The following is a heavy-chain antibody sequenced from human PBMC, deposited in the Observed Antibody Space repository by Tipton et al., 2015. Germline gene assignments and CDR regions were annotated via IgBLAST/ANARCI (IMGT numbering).Heavy chain of an antibody. J-gene: IGHJ4*02. CDR1: GDPSSIRSYY. V-gene: IGHV4-39*01. D-gene: IGHD4-23*01. CDR3: ARIRGSALRWFDN. CDR2: VYYSGST. Sequence: TLSLTCSVSGDPSSIRSYYWGWIRQPPGRGLERIGSVYYSGSTYYNPSLESRVTISLDTSKNQFSLKLSFVTAADTAVYYCARIRGSALRWFDNWGQGTLVTVSS.